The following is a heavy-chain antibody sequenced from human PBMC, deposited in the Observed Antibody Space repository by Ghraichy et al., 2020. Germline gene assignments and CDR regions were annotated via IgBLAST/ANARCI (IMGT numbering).Heavy chain of an antibody. CDR1: GYTFTSYG. Sequence: ASVKVSCKASGYTFTSYGISWVRQAPGQGLEWMGWISAYNGNTNYAQKLQGRVTMTTDTSTSTAYMELRSLRSDDTAVYYCARVTHCSSTSCYLYYYYGMDVWGQGTTVTVSS. CDR2: ISAYNGNT. D-gene: IGHD2-2*01. CDR3: ARVTHCSSTSCYLYYYYGMDV. J-gene: IGHJ6*02. V-gene: IGHV1-18*04.